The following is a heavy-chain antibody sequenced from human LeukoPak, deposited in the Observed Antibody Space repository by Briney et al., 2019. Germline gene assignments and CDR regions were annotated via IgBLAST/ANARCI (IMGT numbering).Heavy chain of an antibody. CDR2: IWYDGSNK. CDR1: GFTFSSYG. Sequence: GGSLRLSCAASGFTFSSYGMHWVRQAPGKGLEWVAVIWYDGSNKYYADSMKGRFTISRDNSKNTLYLQMNSLRAEDTAVYYCAKDGRYCSGGSCYSGDFSYYMDVWGKGTKVTVSS. D-gene: IGHD2-15*01. CDR3: AKDGRYCSGGSCYSGDFSYYMDV. J-gene: IGHJ6*03. V-gene: IGHV3-33*06.